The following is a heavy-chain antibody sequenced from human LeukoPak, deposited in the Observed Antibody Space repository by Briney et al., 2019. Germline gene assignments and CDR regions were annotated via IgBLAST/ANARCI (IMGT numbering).Heavy chain of an antibody. CDR1: GYTFAGYY. Sequence: ASVKVSCKASGYTFAGYYMHWVRQAPGQGLEWMGWINPNSGGTNYAQKFQGRVTMTRDTSISTAYMELSRLRSDDTAVYYCARIYYGSRIEGFDPWGQGTLVTVSS. D-gene: IGHD3-10*01. CDR2: INPNSGGT. V-gene: IGHV1-2*02. J-gene: IGHJ5*02. CDR3: ARIYYGSRIEGFDP.